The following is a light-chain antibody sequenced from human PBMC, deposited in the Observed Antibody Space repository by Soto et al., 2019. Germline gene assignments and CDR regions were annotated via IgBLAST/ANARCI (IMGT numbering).Light chain of an antibody. CDR3: QQYGSSFLT. V-gene: IGKV3-20*01. CDR1: QSVSSSY. CDR2: GAS. J-gene: IGKJ4*01. Sequence: EIVLTQSPGTLSLSPGERATLSCRASQSVSSSYLAWYQQKPGQAPRLLIYGASSRATGIPDRFSGRGSGTDFTLTISRLEPEDVSVYYCQQYGSSFLTFGGGTKVDIK.